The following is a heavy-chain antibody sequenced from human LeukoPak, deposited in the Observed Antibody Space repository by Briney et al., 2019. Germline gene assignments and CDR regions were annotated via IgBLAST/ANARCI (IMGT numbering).Heavy chain of an antibody. J-gene: IGHJ4*02. CDR3: ARSGVGYFYDSTGYYPLDY. CDR2: ISAYTGNT. D-gene: IGHD3-22*01. Sequence: ASVKVSCKASGYTFTNYGISWVQQAPGQGLEWMGWISAYTGNTNYAQNLQGRVTMTTDTSTGTAYMELRSLRSDDTAVYYCARSGVGYFYDSTGYYPLDYWGQGTLVTVSS. V-gene: IGHV1-18*01. CDR1: GYTFTNYG.